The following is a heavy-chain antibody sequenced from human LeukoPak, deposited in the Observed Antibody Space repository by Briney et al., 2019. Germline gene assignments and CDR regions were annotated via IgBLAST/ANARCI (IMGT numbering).Heavy chain of an antibody. D-gene: IGHD2-15*01. CDR3: ARDGYCSGGSCYPYYYYGMDV. V-gene: IGHV1-46*01. J-gene: IGHJ6*02. CDR2: INPSGGGT. Sequence: ASVKVSCKASGYTFTSYYMHWVRQAPGQGLEWMGIINPSGGGTNYAQKFQGRVTITADESTSTAYMELSSLRSEDTAVYYCARDGYCSGGSCYPYYYYGMDVWGQGTTVTVSS. CDR1: GYTFTSYY.